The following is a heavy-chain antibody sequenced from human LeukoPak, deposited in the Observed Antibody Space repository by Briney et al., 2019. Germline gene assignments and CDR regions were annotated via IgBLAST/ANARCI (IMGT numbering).Heavy chain of an antibody. CDR2: IYSDGST. CDR3: RIPIVLITSGGY. D-gene: IGHD3-22*01. Sequence: GGSLRLSCAASGFTVSSNYMTWVRQAPGKGLEWLSVIYSDGSTYYADSVKGRFTISRDNSKNTLYLQMNSLRAEDTAVYCARIPIVLITSGGYWGQGTLVTVSS. J-gene: IGHJ4*02. CDR1: GFTVSSNY. V-gene: IGHV3-53*01.